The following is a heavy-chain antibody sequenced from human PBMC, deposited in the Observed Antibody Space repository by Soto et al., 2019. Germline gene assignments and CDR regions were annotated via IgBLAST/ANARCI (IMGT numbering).Heavy chain of an antibody. CDR3: ARDGPLQPFDI. V-gene: IGHV3-21*01. J-gene: IGHJ3*02. D-gene: IGHD4-4*01. CDR2: ISSSGSYI. CDR1: GFTFSTYS. Sequence: GGSLRLSCAASGFTFSTYSMNWVRQAPGKGLEWVSSISSSGSYIYYADSMKGRFTISRDNARNSLNLQMNGLRAEDTAVYYCARDGPLQPFDIWGQGTMVTVSS.